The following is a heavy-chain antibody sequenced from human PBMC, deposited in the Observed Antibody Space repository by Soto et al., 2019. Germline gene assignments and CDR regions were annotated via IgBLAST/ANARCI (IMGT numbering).Heavy chain of an antibody. Sequence: GGSLRLSCAASGYTFTRYSMNWVRQAPGKGLEWVSSISSTTNYIYYGDSMKGRFTISRDNAKNSLYLEMNSLRAEDTAVYYCARESEDLTSNFDYWGQGTLVTVSS. V-gene: IGHV3-21*06. CDR2: ISSTTNYI. CDR1: GYTFTRYS. J-gene: IGHJ4*02. CDR3: ARESEDLTSNFDY.